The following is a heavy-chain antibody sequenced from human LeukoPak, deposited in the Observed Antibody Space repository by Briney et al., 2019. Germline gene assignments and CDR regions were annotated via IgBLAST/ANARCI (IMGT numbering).Heavy chain of an antibody. CDR2: IYTSGST. CDR1: GGSISSYY. V-gene: IGHV4-4*07. D-gene: IGHD3-22*01. J-gene: IGHJ4*02. Sequence: KTSETLSLTCTVSGGSISSYYWSWIRQPAGKGLEWIGRIYTSGSTNYNPPLKSRVTMSVDTSKNQFSLKLSSVTAADTAVYYCAREAPDYDSSGPYFDYWGQGTLVTVSS. CDR3: AREAPDYDSSGPYFDY.